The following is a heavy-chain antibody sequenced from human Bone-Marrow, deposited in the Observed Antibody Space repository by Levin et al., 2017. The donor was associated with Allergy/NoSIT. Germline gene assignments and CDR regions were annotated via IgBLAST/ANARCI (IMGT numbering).Heavy chain of an antibody. J-gene: IGHJ4*02. Sequence: GESLKISCAASGFTFSGYAMHWVRQAPGKGLEWVAVTSSDGNYKRYADYVTGRFTISRDNSKNTLYLQMNSLRPEDTTIYYCARGGYGWLLPDFDYWGQGTLVTVSS. D-gene: IGHD3-22*01. CDR3: ARGGYGWLLPDFDY. CDR1: GFTFSGYA. V-gene: IGHV3-30-3*01. CDR2: TSSDGNYK.